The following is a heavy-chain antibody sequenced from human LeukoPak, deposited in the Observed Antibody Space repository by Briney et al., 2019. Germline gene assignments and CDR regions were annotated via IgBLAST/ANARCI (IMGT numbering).Heavy chain of an antibody. CDR3: AKDSRPHIVVVVAATFFDY. V-gene: IGHV3-23*01. Sequence: GGSLRLSCAASGFTFSSYSMSWVRQAPGKGLEWVSAISGSGGSTYYADSVKGRFTISRDNSKNTLYLQMNSLRAEDTAVYYCAKDSRPHIVVVVAATFFDYWGQGTLVTVSS. CDR1: GFTFSSYS. D-gene: IGHD2-15*01. CDR2: ISGSGGST. J-gene: IGHJ4*02.